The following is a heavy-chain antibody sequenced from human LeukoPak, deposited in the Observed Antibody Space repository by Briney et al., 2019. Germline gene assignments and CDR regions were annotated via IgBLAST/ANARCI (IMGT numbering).Heavy chain of an antibody. CDR3: ARVAWRSGPKGTYYFDY. CDR1: GFTFSSYS. J-gene: IGHJ4*02. Sequence: GGSLRLSCAASGFTFSSYSMNWVRQAPGKGLEWVSSISSSSSYIYYADSVKGRFTISRDNAKNSLYLQMNSLRAEDTAVYYCARVAWRSGPKGTYYFDYWGQGTLVTVSS. CDR2: ISSSSSYI. D-gene: IGHD2-15*01. V-gene: IGHV3-21*01.